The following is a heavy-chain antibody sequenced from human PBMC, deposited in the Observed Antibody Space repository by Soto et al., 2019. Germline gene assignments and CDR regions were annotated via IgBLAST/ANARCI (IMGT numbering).Heavy chain of an antibody. CDR3: ARDCSSTSCSDEDFQY. D-gene: IGHD2-2*01. V-gene: IGHV3-48*02. CDR2: ISSSSITI. Sequence: GWSLRRSGTASGFTFISYSSNWVRHSPWKWLEWVSYISSSSITIYYADSVKGRFTISRDNAKNSLYLQMNSLRDEDTAVYYCARDCSSTSCSDEDFQYGGQGCRVTVSS. J-gene: IGHJ1*01. CDR1: GFTFISYS.